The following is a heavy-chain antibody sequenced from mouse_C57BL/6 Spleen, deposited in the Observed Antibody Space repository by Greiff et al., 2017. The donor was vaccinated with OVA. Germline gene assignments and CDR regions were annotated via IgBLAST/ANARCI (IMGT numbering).Heavy chain of an antibody. D-gene: IGHD1-2*01. CDR1: GYTFTEYT. V-gene: IGHV1-62-2*01. J-gene: IGHJ3*01. CDR2: FYPGSGSI. Sequence: VKLQQSGAELVKPGASVKLSCKASGYTFTEYTIHWVKQRSGQGLEWIGWFYPGSGSIKYNEKFEDKATLTADKSYSTVYMELSTLTSEDSAVYFCARHEKAQRLRPFAYWGQGTLVTVSA. CDR3: ARHEKAQRLRPFAY.